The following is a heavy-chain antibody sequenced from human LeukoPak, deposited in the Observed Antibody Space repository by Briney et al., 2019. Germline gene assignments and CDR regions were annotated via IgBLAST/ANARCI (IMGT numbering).Heavy chain of an antibody. CDR2: IIPILGIA. V-gene: IGHV1-69*04. CDR3: AIADQPMYSSSWYNWFDP. CDR1: GGTLSSYA. Sequence: SVKVSCKASGGTLSSYAISWVRQAPGQGLEWMGRIIPILGIANYAQKFQGRVTITADKSTSTAYMELSRLRSDDTAVYYCAIADQPMYSSSWYNWFDPWGQGTLVTVSS. J-gene: IGHJ5*02. D-gene: IGHD6-13*01.